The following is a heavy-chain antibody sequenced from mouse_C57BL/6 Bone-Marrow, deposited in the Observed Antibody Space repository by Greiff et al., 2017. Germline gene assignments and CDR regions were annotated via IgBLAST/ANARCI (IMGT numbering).Heavy chain of an antibody. J-gene: IGHJ3*01. V-gene: IGHV1-26*01. Sequence: EVQLQQSGPELVKPGASVKISCKASGYTFTDYYMNWVKQSHGKSLEWIGDINPNNGGTSYNQKIKGQATLTVDKSPSTGYMELRILTSEDSAVYYCARWRGYWGQGTLVTVSA. CDR2: INPNNGGT. CDR1: GYTFTDYY. CDR3: ARWRGY.